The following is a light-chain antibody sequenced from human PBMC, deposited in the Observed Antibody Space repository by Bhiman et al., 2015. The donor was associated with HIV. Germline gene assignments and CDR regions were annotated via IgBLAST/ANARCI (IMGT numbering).Light chain of an antibody. J-gene: IGLJ1*01. CDR3: QVWDSSTAWV. V-gene: IGLV3-1*01. CDR1: KLGDKY. CDR2: QDN. Sequence: SFELTQPPSVSVSPGQTASIPCSGDKLGDKYACWYQQRPGQSPVLVIYQDNKRPSGIPGRFSGSKSGNTATLTISGTQAMDEADYYCQVWDSSTAWVFGTGTKVTVL.